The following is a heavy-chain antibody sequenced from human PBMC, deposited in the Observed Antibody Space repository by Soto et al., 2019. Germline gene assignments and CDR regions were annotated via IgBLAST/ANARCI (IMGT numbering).Heavy chain of an antibody. CDR3: ARGLSSGWFDY. J-gene: IGHJ5*01. Sequence: EVQLVEYGGGLVKPGGSLRVSCAASGFTFSNYSMNWVRQAPGKGLEWVSSISSTSKYIYYADSVKGRFTISRDNAKKSLYLQMNSLGAEDTAVYYCARGLSSGWFDYWGQGTLVTVSA. D-gene: IGHD6-19*01. CDR2: ISSTSKYI. CDR1: GFTFSNYS. V-gene: IGHV3-21*01.